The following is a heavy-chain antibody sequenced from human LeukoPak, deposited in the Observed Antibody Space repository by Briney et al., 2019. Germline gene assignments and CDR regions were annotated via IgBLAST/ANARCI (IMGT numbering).Heavy chain of an antibody. Sequence: GASVKVSCKASGYTFTSYGISWVRQAPGQGLEWMGWISAYNGNTNYAQKFQGRVTITADESTSTAYMELSSLRSEDTAVYYCARVGSVDYWGQGTLVTVSS. CDR2: ISAYNGNT. J-gene: IGHJ4*02. D-gene: IGHD3-10*01. V-gene: IGHV1-18*01. CDR1: GYTFTSYG. CDR3: ARVGSVDY.